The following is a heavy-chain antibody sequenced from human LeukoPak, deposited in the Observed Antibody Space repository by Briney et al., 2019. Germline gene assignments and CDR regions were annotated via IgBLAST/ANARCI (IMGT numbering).Heavy chain of an antibody. CDR3: ARLDKRVHNTFDI. Sequence: PSETLSLTCTVSGDSIRSSSLYGAWIRQPPGKGLEYIGSVFYSGSTYYNPSLRSRDTFSVDTSKNQFSLKLTSVTAADTAVYYCARLDKRVHNTFDIWGQGTMVTVSS. J-gene: IGHJ3*02. D-gene: IGHD3-9*01. V-gene: IGHV4-39*01. CDR2: VFYSGST. CDR1: GDSIRSSSLY.